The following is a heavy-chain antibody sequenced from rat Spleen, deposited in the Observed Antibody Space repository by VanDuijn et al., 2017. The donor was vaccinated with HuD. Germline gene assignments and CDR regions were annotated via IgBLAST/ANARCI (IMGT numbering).Heavy chain of an antibody. V-gene: IGHV5-29*01. CDR3: ARWRIFDYDGPITRYFDY. J-gene: IGHJ2*01. D-gene: IGHD1-3*01. CDR1: GFTFSNHG. CDR2: ISYDGAAT. Sequence: EVQLVESGGGLVQPGRSLKLFCAASGFTFSNHGMAWVRQAPSKGLEWVATISYDGAATYYRDSMKGRFTIARDNAKSTLYLQMDSLRSEDTATYYCARWRIFDYDGPITRYFDYWGQGVMVSVSS.